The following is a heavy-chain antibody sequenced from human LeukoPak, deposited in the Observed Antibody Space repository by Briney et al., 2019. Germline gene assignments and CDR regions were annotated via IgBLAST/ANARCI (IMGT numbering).Heavy chain of an antibody. CDR3: AKRSWAYDSSGLGFDY. V-gene: IGHV3-23*01. D-gene: IGHD3-22*01. J-gene: IGHJ4*02. Sequence: GGSLRLSCAASGFTFSTYAMSWVRQAAGKGLEWVSLISGSGGGTYYADSVKGRFTISRDNSKNTLYLQMNSLTAEDSAVYFCAKRSWAYDSSGLGFDYWGQGTLVTVSS. CDR1: GFTFSTYA. CDR2: ISGSGGGT.